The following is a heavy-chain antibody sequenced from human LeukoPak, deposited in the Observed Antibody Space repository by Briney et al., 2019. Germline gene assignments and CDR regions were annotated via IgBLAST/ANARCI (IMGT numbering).Heavy chain of an antibody. CDR3: AKGEQGVDY. J-gene: IGHJ4*02. CDR1: GFTFSSFA. D-gene: IGHD1/OR15-1a*01. CDR2: VSDSDENT. V-gene: IGHV3-23*01. Sequence: GGSLRLSCAASGFTFSSFAMNWVRQAPGKGLEWVSSVSDSDENTYYADSVKGRFTISRDNSRNTLFLQMDTLRAEDTAVYYCAKGEQGVDYWGQGTLVTVSS.